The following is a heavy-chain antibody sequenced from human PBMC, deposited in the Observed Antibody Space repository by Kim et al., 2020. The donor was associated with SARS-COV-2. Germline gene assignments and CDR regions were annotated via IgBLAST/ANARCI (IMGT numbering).Heavy chain of an antibody. CDR3: ARGGDLDDTVAGTFFDY. V-gene: IGHV4-34*01. Sequence: SETLSLTCAVYGGSFSGYYWSWIRQPPGKGLEWIGEINHSGSTNYNPSLKSRVTISVDTSKNQFSLKLSSVTAADTAVYYCARGGDLDDTVAGTFFDYWGQGTLVTVSS. CDR1: GGSFSGYY. D-gene: IGHD6-19*01. J-gene: IGHJ4*02. CDR2: INHSGST.